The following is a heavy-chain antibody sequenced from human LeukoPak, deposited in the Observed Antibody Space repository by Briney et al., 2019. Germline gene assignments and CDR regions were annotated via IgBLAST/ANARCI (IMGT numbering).Heavy chain of an antibody. CDR3: ARDPKRRLGYYYYYMDV. CDR2: ISAYNGNT. V-gene: IGHV1-18*01. D-gene: IGHD3-16*01. J-gene: IGHJ6*03. CDR1: GYTFTSYG. Sequence: GASVKVSCKASGYTFTSYGISWVRQAPGQGLEWMGWISAYNGNTNYAQKLQGRVTMTTDTSTSTAYMELRSLRSDDTAVYYCARDPKRRLGYYYYYMDVWGKGTTVTVSS.